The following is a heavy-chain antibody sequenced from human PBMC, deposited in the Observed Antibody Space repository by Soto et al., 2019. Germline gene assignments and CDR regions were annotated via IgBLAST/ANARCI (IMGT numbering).Heavy chain of an antibody. Sequence: NPSETLSLTCSVSSGSISSSYFWSWIRQPPGKGLDWIGNIHYSGSTNYNPSLKSRVTISVDTSRNQFSLKLRSVTAADTAVYYCARTRYYDRKSSHFDYWGQGTLVTVSS. J-gene: IGHJ4*02. CDR1: SGSISSSYF. CDR2: IHYSGST. CDR3: ARTRYYDRKSSHFDY. D-gene: IGHD3-22*01. V-gene: IGHV4-61*01.